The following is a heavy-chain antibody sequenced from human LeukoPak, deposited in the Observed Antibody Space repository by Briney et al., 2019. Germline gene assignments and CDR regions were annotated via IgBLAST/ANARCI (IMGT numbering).Heavy chain of an antibody. CDR2: ISGSGSII. Sequence: GGSLRLSCAASGFTFSDYYMTWIRQAPGKGLEGVSYISGSGSIIKYADSMKGRFTISRDNAKNSLYLQMNSLRAEDTAVYYCARGGQQRKRFDYWGQGTLVTVSS. J-gene: IGHJ4*02. CDR1: GFTFSDYY. V-gene: IGHV3-11*04. D-gene: IGHD2-15*01. CDR3: ARGGQQRKRFDY.